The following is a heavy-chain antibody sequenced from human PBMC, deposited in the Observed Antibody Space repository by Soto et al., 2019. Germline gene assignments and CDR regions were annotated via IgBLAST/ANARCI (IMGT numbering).Heavy chain of an antibody. Sequence: EVQLLESGGGLVQPGGSLRLSCAASGFNFISYAMNWVRQAPGQGLECVSDISPCGSSTYYADSVKGRFTISRDNSTNTIYRQMNSLSCDVTAVYYCAKGGYCSASIWYPGFDYWGQGTLVTVSS. V-gene: IGHV3-23*01. CDR1: GFNFISYA. CDR3: AKGGYCSASIWYPGFDY. CDR2: ISPCGSST. D-gene: IGHD2-15*01. J-gene: IGHJ4*02.